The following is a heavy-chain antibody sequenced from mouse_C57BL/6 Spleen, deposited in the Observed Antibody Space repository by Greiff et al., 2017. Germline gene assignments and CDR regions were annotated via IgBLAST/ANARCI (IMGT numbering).Heavy chain of an antibody. CDR1: GYTFTNYW. J-gene: IGHJ1*03. Sequence: QVQLKQSGAELVRPGTSVKMSCKASGYTFTNYWIGWAKQRPGHGLEWIGDIYPGGGYTNYNEKFKGKAKLTADKSSSTAYMQFSSLPSEDSAIYYCASRHYYGSSYGYFDVWGTGTTVTVSA. CDR2: IYPGGGYT. CDR3: ASRHYYGSSYGYFDV. D-gene: IGHD1-1*01. V-gene: IGHV1-63*01.